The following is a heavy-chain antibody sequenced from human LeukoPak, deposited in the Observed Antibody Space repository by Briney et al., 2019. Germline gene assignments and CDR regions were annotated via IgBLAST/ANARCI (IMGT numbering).Heavy chain of an antibody. CDR2: IIPIFGTA. J-gene: IGHJ4*02. D-gene: IGHD1-26*01. Sequence: GSSVKVSCKASGGTCSSYAISWVRQAPGQGLEWMGRIIPIFGTANYAQKFQGRVTITTDESTSTAYMELSSLRSEDTAVYYCARDAVGATRALDYWGQGTLVTVSS. V-gene: IGHV1-69*05. CDR3: ARDAVGATRALDY. CDR1: GGTCSSYA.